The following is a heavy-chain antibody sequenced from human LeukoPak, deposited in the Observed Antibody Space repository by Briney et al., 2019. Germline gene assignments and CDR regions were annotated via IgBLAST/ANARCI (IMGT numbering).Heavy chain of an antibody. CDR1: GGSIGTYY. CDR2: IYVTGN. D-gene: IGHD3-16*02. J-gene: IGHJ6*03. CDR3: ARHIGGGIEDMDV. Sequence: SETLSLTCTVSGGSIGTYYWSWVRQSPGKGLEWIGYIYVTGNRYNPYLQSRVTISVGTSRNQFFLKMSSVTAADTAVYYCARHIGGGIEDMDVWGKGTKVTVSS. V-gene: IGHV4-59*08.